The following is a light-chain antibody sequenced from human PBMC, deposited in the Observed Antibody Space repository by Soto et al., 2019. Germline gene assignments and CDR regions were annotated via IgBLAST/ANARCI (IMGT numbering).Light chain of an antibody. Sequence: QSALTQPASVSGSPGQSITISCTGTSSDVGSYDLVSWYQQHPNKAPKLIIYEGNKRPSGVSHRFSDSKSGNTASLTISGLQAEDEADYFCCSYAWSNTYVFGTGTKLTVL. CDR1: SSDVGSYDL. J-gene: IGLJ1*01. V-gene: IGLV2-23*01. CDR3: CSYAWSNTYV. CDR2: EGN.